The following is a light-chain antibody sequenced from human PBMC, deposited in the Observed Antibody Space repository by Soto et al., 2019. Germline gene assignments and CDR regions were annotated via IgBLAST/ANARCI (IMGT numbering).Light chain of an antibody. CDR3: QQYGSSSWT. V-gene: IGKV3-20*01. CDR2: AAS. Sequence: DIVLTQSPGTLSLSPGERATLSCRASQSVAGSYLAWYQHQRGQAPRLLIYAASSRATGIPDRFSGTGSGTDFTLTISRLEPEDFALYYCQQYGSSSWTFGQGTKVDI. CDR1: QSVAGSY. J-gene: IGKJ1*01.